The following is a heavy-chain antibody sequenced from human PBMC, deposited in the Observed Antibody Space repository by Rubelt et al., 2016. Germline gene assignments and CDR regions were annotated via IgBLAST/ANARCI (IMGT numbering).Heavy chain of an antibody. V-gene: IGHV4-59*12. D-gene: IGHD2-2*01. CDR3: ARSDCSSTSCYFVDP. CDR2: IYYSGST. J-gene: IGHJ5*02. Sequence: QVQLQESGPGLVKPSETLSLTCTVTGGSISSYYWSWIRQPPGKGLEWIGYIYYSGSTSYNPSLKGRVTISVDTTKNQFSLKRSSVTAADTAVYYCARSDCSSTSCYFVDPWGQGTLVTVSS. CDR1: GGSISSYY.